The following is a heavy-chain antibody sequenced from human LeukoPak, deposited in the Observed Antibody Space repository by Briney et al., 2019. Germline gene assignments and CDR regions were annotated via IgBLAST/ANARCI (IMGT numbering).Heavy chain of an antibody. CDR3: AREWSNGYHFDY. D-gene: IGHD1-1*01. V-gene: IGHV3-53*01. CDR1: GFTFSSYA. CDR2: IYSGGST. Sequence: PGGSLRLSCAASGFTFSSYAMSWVRQAPGKGLEWVSVIYSGGSTYYADSVKGRFTISRDNSKNTLYLQMNSLRAEDTAVYYCAREWSNGYHFDYWGQGTLVTVSS. J-gene: IGHJ4*02.